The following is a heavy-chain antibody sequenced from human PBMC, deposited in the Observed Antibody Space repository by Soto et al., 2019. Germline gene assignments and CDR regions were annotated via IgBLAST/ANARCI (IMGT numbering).Heavy chain of an antibody. J-gene: IGHJ4*02. V-gene: IGHV3-15*01. CDR3: VEGWNDF. CDR2: IKSKGDGGAR. D-gene: IGHD1-1*01. CDR1: GFMFSSAW. Sequence: EVQMVQSGGDLVKPGGSLRLSCVTSGFMFSSAWMNWVRQAPGKGLEWVARIKSKGDGGARDYAAPVKGRFTISRDDPKNTVHRQMNSLRAEDTAVYYCVEGWNDFWGQGTLVTVSS.